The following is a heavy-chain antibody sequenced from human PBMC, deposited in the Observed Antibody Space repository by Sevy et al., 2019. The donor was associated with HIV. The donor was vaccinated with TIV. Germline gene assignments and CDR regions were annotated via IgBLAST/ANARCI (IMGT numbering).Heavy chain of an antibody. CDR2: ISSSGTTT. Sequence: GGSLRLSCEVFGFTFSDYYMTWIRQAPGKGLEWVSYISSSGTTTYHADSVKGRFTVSRDNAKNSLYLQMNSLRVEDTAVYYCANEGLRKNYETTLLDALNIWGQGTMVTVSS. D-gene: IGHD3-16*01. CDR3: ANEGLRKNYETTLLDALNI. V-gene: IGHV3-11*01. CDR1: GFTFSDYY. J-gene: IGHJ3*02.